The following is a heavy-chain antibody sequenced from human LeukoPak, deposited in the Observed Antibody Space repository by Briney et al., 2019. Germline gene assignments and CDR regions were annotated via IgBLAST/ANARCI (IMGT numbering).Heavy chain of an antibody. CDR2: IYYSGST. CDR3: ARDRPLVRRNHNVKYYYYGMDV. V-gene: IGHV4-59*01. CDR1: GGSISSYY. J-gene: IGHJ6*02. D-gene: IGHD3-10*01. Sequence: SETLSLTCTVSGGSISSYYWSWVRQPPGKGLEWIGYIYYSGSTNYNPSLKSRVTISADTSKNQFSLKLSSVTAADTAVYYCARDRPLVRRNHNVKYYYYGMDVWGQGTTVTVSS.